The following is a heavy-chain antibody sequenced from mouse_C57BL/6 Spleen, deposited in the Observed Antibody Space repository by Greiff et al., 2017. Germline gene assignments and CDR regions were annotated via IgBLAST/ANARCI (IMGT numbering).Heavy chain of an antibody. Sequence: QVQLQQSGAELPRPGASVKLSCKASGYTFPSYGISWVKQRTGQGLEWIGEIYPRSGNTYYNEKFKGKATLTADKSSSTAYMELRSLTSEDSAVYFCLHYYGSSYAMDYWGQGTSVTVSS. CDR1: GYTFPSYG. J-gene: IGHJ4*01. D-gene: IGHD1-1*01. CDR3: LHYYGSSYAMDY. CDR2: IYPRSGNT. V-gene: IGHV1-81*01.